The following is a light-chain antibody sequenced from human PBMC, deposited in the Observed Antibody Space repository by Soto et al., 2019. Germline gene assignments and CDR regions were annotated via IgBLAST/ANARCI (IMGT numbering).Light chain of an antibody. V-gene: IGKV1-9*01. Sequence: DIQLTQSPSFLSASLGDRVTITCRASQGISSYLAWYQLKPGKAPKLLISTASSLQSGVPSRFSGSGSGTEFTLTISSLQPEDFATYYCQQLDSYPRTFGQGTKV. CDR3: QQLDSYPRT. CDR2: TAS. CDR1: QGISSY. J-gene: IGKJ1*01.